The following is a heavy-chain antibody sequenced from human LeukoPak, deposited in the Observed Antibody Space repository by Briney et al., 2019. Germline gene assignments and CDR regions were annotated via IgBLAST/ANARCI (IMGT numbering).Heavy chain of an antibody. D-gene: IGHD5-12*01. CDR1: GVTFSSYA. Sequence: PGGSLRLSCAASGVTFSSYAMSWGRQAPGKGLEWVSAISCSGGSTYYADPVKGRFTTSRDNSKNTLYLQMNSLRAEDTAVYYCASGPSGYHNTGGQGTLVTVSS. V-gene: IGHV3-23*01. J-gene: IGHJ4*02. CDR2: ISCSGGST. CDR3: ASGPSGYHNT.